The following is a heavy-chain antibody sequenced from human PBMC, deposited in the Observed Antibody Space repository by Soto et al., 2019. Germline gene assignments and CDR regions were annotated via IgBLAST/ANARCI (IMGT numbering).Heavy chain of an antibody. CDR1: GGSISSGGYY. CDR2: IYYSGST. D-gene: IGHD3-3*02. CDR3: AGGVVVLAYYYYYGMDV. Sequence: QVQLQESGPGLVKPSQTLSLTCTVSGGSISSGGYYWSCIRQHPGKGLEWIGYIYYSGSTYYNPSLKSRVTISGDTSKNQFSLKLSSVTAADTAVYYCAGGVVVLAYYYYYGMDVWGQGTTVTVSS. J-gene: IGHJ6*02. V-gene: IGHV4-31*03.